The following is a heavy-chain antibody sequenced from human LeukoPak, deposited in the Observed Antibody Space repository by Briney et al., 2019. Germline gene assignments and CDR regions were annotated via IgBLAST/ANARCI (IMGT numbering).Heavy chain of an antibody. CDR1: GYSFTSYW. CDR2: IDPTDSYT. V-gene: IGHV5-10-1*01. Sequence: GESLKISCTGFGYSFTSYWISWVRQMPGKGLQWMGRIDPTDSYTNYGPSFQGHVTFSADRSISTAYLQWSSLKASDTAMYYCAFAPPRMYSHAWEGGDYWGQGTLVTVSS. J-gene: IGHJ4*02. D-gene: IGHD6-13*01. CDR3: AFAPPRMYSHAWEGGDY.